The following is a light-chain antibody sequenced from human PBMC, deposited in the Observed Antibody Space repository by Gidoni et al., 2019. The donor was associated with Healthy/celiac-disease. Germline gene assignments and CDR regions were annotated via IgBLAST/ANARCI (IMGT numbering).Light chain of an antibody. CDR3: SSYAGSNNFVV. CDR2: EVS. V-gene: IGLV2-8*01. J-gene: IGLJ2*01. CDR1: SSDVGGYNY. Sequence: SALTQPPSPSGSPGPSVTISCTGTSSDVGGYNYVSWYQQHPGKAPKLMIYEVSKRPAGVPDRFSGSKSGNTASLTVSGLQAEDEADYYCSSYAGSNNFVVFGGGTKLTVL.